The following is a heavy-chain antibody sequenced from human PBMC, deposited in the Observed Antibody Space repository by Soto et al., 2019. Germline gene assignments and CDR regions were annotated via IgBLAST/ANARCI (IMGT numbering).Heavy chain of an antibody. CDR3: ARGGAGGGPNRDDAFDI. CDR1: GYTYTSYD. D-gene: IGHD2-15*01. Sequence: QVQLVQSGAEVKKPGASVKVSCKASGYTYTSYDINWVRQATGQGLEWMGWMNPNSGNTGYAQKFQGRVTMTRNTSISTAYMELSSLRSEDTAVYYCARGGAGGGPNRDDAFDIWGQGTMVTVSS. V-gene: IGHV1-8*01. CDR2: MNPNSGNT. J-gene: IGHJ3*02.